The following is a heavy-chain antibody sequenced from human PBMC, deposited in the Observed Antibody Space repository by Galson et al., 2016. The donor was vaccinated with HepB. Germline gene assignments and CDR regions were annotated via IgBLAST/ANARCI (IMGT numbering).Heavy chain of an antibody. CDR1: GGSVSDNSW. Sequence: SETLSLTCAVSGGSVSDNSWWAWVRQSPRKDLERIGEIYQTGTAHYNPSFTSRATKFIDKSNNQISLRLESVTAADTAVYYCTRGTLGTTASMAFDFWGQGTLVTVSS. CDR3: TRGTLGTTASMAFDF. J-gene: IGHJ4*02. CDR2: IYQTGTA. D-gene: IGHD1-26*01. V-gene: IGHV4-4*02.